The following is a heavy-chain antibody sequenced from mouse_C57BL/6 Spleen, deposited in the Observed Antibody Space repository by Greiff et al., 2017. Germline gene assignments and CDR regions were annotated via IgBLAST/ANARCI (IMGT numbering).Heavy chain of an antibody. CDR1: GFSFNTYA. CDR2: IRSKSNNYAT. Sequence: DVQLVESGGGLVQPKGSLKLSCAASGFSFNTYAMNWVRQAPGKGLEWVARIRSKSNNYATYYADSLKYRFTISRDDSESMLYLQMNNLKTEDTAMYYCVRQRSNWGFAYWGQGTLVTVSA. V-gene: IGHV10-1*01. D-gene: IGHD4-1*01. CDR3: VRQRSNWGFAY. J-gene: IGHJ3*01.